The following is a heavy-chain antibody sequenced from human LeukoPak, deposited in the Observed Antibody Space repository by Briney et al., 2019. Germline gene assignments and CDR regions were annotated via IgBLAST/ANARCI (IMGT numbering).Heavy chain of an antibody. J-gene: IGHJ4*02. CDR1: GFTFSGSA. CDR2: IRSKGNSYAT. D-gene: IGHD5-18*01. Sequence: PGGSLRLSCAASGFTFSGSAMRRVRQASGKGLEWVGRIRSKGNSYATAYAASVKGRFTISRDDSKNTAYLQMNSLKTEDTAVYYCTRLSPRYSYGGSGDYWGQGTLVTVSS. CDR3: TRLSPRYSYGGSGDY. V-gene: IGHV3-73*01.